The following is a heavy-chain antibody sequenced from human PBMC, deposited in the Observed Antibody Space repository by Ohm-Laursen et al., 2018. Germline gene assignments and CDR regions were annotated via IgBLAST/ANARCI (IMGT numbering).Heavy chain of an antibody. Sequence: SNTLSLTCAVYGGSFSGYYWSWIRQPPGKGLEWIGEINHSGSTNYNPSLKSRVTISVDTSKNQFSLKLSSVTAADTAVYYCARRRGNWFDPWGQGTLVTVSS. J-gene: IGHJ5*02. CDR2: INHSGST. CDR3: ARRRGNWFDP. CDR1: GGSFSGYY. V-gene: IGHV4-34*01.